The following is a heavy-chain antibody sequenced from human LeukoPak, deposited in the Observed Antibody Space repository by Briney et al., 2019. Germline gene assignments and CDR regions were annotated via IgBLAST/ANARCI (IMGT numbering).Heavy chain of an antibody. CDR2: IYPGDSDT. V-gene: IGHV5-51*01. J-gene: IGHJ2*01. CDR1: GYSFTSYW. Sequence: GESLKISCKGSGYSFTSYWIGWVRQMPGKGLEWMGIIYPGDSDTRYSPSFQGQVTISADKSISTAYLQWSSLKASDTAVYYCARPPRGQWLVQGADWYFDLWGRGTLVTVSS. CDR3: ARPPRGQWLVQGADWYFDL. D-gene: IGHD6-19*01.